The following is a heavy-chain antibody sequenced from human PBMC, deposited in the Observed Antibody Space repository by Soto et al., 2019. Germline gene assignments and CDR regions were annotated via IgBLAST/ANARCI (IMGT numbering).Heavy chain of an antibody. CDR1: GYTFMSYD. CDR2: MNPNTGNT. J-gene: IGHJ6*02. V-gene: IGHV1-8*01. D-gene: IGHD1-26*01. CDR3: ARQWELSGYYYGMDV. Sequence: WASVKVSCKASGYTFMSYDFNWVRQATGQGLEWMGWMNPNTGNTGYAQKFQGRVTMTRDTSISTAYMELSSLRSEDTAVYYCARQWELSGYYYGMDVWGQGTTVTVSS.